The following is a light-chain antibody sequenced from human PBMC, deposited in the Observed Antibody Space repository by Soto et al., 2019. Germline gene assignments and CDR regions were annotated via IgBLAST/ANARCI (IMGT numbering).Light chain of an antibody. V-gene: IGLV1-40*01. CDR3: QSYDSSLRAVV. Sequence: QSVLTQPPSVSGAPGQRVTISCTGSSSNFGAGYDVHWYQQLPGRAPKLLIYGNSYRPSGVPDRVSGSKSDTSASLAITGLQADDEADYYCQSYDSSLRAVVFGGGTKLTVL. J-gene: IGLJ2*01. CDR1: SSNFGAGYD. CDR2: GNS.